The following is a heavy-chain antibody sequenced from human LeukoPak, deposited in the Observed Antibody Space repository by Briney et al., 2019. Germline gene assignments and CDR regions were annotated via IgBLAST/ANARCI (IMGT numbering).Heavy chain of an antibody. CDR1: GYTFTSYD. V-gene: IGHV1-8*01. CDR3: ARGRRVEQQLNY. CDR2: MNPNSGNT. J-gene: IGHJ4*02. D-gene: IGHD6-13*01. Sequence: GASVKVSCKASGYTFTSYDINWVRQATGQGLEWMGWMNPNSGNTGYAQKFQGRVTMTRNTSISTGYMELSSLRSEDTAVYYCARGRRVEQQLNYWGQGTLVTVSS.